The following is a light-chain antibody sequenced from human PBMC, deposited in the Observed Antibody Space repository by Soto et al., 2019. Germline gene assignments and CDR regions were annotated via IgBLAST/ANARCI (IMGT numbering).Light chain of an antibody. CDR3: HQCASWPLT. CDR2: DTS. J-gene: IGKJ4*01. V-gene: IGKV3-11*01. CDR1: QSVTTY. Sequence: EIVLTQSPATLSLSPGERATLSCRASQSVTTYLAWYQLKPGQAPRLLIYDTSNRATGIPARFSGSGSGTDFTLTISSLEPEDFAVYYCHQCASWPLTFGGGTKVEI.